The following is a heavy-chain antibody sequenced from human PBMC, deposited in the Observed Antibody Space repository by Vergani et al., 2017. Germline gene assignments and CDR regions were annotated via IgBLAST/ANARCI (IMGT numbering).Heavy chain of an antibody. J-gene: IGHJ4*02. CDR1: GFSLSTSGMR. Sequence: QVTLKESGPALVKPTHTLTLTCTFSGFSLSTSGMRVSWIRQPPGKALEWLARIDWDDDKFYSTSLKTRLTISKDTSKNQVVLTMTNMDPVDTATYYCARSSNWGSTGFDYWGEGTLVTVSS. CDR2: IDWDDDK. D-gene: IGHD7-27*01. CDR3: ARSSNWGSTGFDY. V-gene: IGHV2-70*04.